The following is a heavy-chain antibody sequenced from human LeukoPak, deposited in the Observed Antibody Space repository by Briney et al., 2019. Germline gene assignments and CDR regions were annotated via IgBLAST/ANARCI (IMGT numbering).Heavy chain of an antibody. CDR2: IYYSGST. Sequence: SETLSLTCTVSGGSISSGGYYWSWIRQHPGKGLEWIGYIYYSGSTCYNPSLKSRVTISVDTSKNQFSLKLSSVTAADTAVYYCARRLRYFDWLLYDWADVWGQGTTVTVSS. CDR3: ARRLRYFDWLLYDWADV. V-gene: IGHV4-31*03. J-gene: IGHJ6*02. CDR1: GGSISSGGYY. D-gene: IGHD3-9*01.